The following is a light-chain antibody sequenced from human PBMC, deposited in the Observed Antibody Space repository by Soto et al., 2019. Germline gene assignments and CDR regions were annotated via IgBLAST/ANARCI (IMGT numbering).Light chain of an antibody. Sequence: EIVMTQSPATPSVSPGERVTLPCRASQSVSTHLAWYQQRPGQAPRLLIYGASTRATGVPGRFSGSGSGTEFTLTISSLQSEDFALYFCQQYYDWPPKYTFGQGTKLEIK. V-gene: IGKV3-15*01. CDR3: QQYYDWPPKYT. J-gene: IGKJ2*01. CDR2: GAS. CDR1: QSVSTH.